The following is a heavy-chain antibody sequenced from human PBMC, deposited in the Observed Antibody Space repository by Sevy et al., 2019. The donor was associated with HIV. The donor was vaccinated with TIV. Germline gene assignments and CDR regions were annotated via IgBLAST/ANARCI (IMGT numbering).Heavy chain of an antibody. CDR2: ISSSSSYI. J-gene: IGHJ4*02. CDR3: ARDPGDYYGSGSYFGHFDY. CDR1: GFTFSSYS. Sequence: GGSLRLSCAASGFTFSSYSMNWVRQAPGKGLEWVSSISSSSSYIYYADSVKGRFTISRDNAKNSLYLQMNSLRAEDTAVYYCARDPGDYYGSGSYFGHFDYWGQGTLVTVSS. D-gene: IGHD3-10*01. V-gene: IGHV3-21*01.